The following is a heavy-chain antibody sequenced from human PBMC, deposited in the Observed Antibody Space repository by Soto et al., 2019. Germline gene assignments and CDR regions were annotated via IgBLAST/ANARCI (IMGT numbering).Heavy chain of an antibody. Sequence: EVQLLESGGGLVQPGGSLRLSCAASGFTFSSYAMSWVRQAPGKGLEWVSAISGSGGSTYYADSVKGRFTISSDNSKNTLYLHTNRLRAEDTAVYYCAKDHGPEGYGSSSLDYFDYWGQGTLVTVSS. CDR2: ISGSGGST. CDR1: GFTFSSYA. J-gene: IGHJ4*02. V-gene: IGHV3-23*01. CDR3: AKDHGPEGYGSSSLDYFDY. D-gene: IGHD6-6*01.